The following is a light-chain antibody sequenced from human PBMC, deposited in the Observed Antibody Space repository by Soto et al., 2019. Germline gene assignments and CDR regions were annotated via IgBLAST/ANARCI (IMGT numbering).Light chain of an antibody. CDR3: AAWDDSLSGVV. J-gene: IGLJ2*01. CDR1: TANIGNNY. Sequence: QSVLTQPPSASGTPGQRVTISCSGSTANIGNNYVYWYQQHPGTAPKLLIHRSDQRASGGPDRFSGSKSGSSASLAISGLRSEDEAHYYCAAWDDSLSGVVFGGGTKLTVL. CDR2: RSD. V-gene: IGLV1-47*01.